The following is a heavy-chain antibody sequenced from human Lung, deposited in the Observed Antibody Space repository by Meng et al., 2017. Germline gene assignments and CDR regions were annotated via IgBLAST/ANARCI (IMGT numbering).Heavy chain of an antibody. J-gene: IGHJ4*02. D-gene: IGHD1-26*01. CDR2: IFHSGST. CDR3: ARFDISSSGRGDY. V-gene: IGHV4-4*02. Sequence: QVQLHGSGPGLVKPSGTLSPTCAVSGGSLTSRTWWSWVRQTPGKGLEWFGEIFHSGSTNYNPPLESRVTISVDKSKNQFSLKVYSVTAADTATYYCARFDISSSGRGDYWGQGILVTVSS. CDR1: GGSLTSRTW.